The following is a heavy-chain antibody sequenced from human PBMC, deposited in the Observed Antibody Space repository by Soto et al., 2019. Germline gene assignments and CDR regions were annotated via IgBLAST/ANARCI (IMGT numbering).Heavy chain of an antibody. Sequence: GGSLRLSCIGSGFSFSAYNMNWVRQAPGKGLEWVSSIKVGSSRIYQPDSMKGRFTISRDDARNSVYLQINSLRAEDTALYFCVRSPKIGVRGAFWGRGTQVTVSS. D-gene: IGHD3-16*01. J-gene: IGHJ1*01. CDR2: IKVGSSRI. CDR1: GFSFSAYN. CDR3: VRSPKIGVRGAF. V-gene: IGHV3-21*01.